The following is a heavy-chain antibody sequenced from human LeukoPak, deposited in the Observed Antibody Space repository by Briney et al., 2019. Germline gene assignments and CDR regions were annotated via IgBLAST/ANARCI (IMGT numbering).Heavy chain of an antibody. CDR1: GYTFTGYY. V-gene: IGHV1-18*04. CDR2: ISAYNGNT. Sequence: GASVKVSCKASGYTFTGYYMHWVRQAPGQGLEWMGWISAYNGNTNYAQKLQGRVTMTTDTSTSTAYMELRSLRSDDTAVYYCAREAAAGTSDYWGQGTLVTVSS. D-gene: IGHD6-13*01. J-gene: IGHJ4*02. CDR3: AREAAAGTSDY.